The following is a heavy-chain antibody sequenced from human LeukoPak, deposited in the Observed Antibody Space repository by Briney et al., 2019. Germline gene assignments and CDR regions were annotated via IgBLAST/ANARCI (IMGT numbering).Heavy chain of an antibody. CDR3: ARDRPGIAVAGDALDI. D-gene: IGHD6-19*01. J-gene: IGHJ3*02. CDR1: VGSIGSYY. Sequence: SETLSLTCTVSVGSIGSYYWSWIRQSPGKRLECIGYMYNKGSTNYNPSLKSRVTISVDTSKNQFSLKVRSLTAADTAVYYCARDRPGIAVAGDALDIWGQGTMVTISS. V-gene: IGHV4-59*01. CDR2: MYNKGST.